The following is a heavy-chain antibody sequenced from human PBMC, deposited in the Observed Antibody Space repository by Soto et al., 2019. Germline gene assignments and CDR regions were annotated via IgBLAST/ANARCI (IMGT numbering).Heavy chain of an antibody. D-gene: IGHD3-3*01. Sequence: GASVKVSCKASGCTFTSYGISWVRQAPGQGVEWMGWISAYNGNTNYAQKLQGRVTMTTDTSTSTAYMELRSLRSDDTAVYYCARELKGSYFRSGYYDYYYYYGMDVWGQGTTVTVSS. CDR3: ARELKGSYFRSGYYDYYYYYGMDV. J-gene: IGHJ6*02. CDR2: ISAYNGNT. CDR1: GCTFTSYG. V-gene: IGHV1-18*01.